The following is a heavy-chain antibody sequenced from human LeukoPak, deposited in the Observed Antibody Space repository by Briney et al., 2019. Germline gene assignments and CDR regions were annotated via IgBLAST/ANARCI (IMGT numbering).Heavy chain of an antibody. CDR1: GGSFSGYY. J-gene: IGHJ5*02. D-gene: IGHD1-26*01. Sequence: SETLSLTCAVYGGSFSGYYWSWLRQPPGKGLEWIGEINHSGGTNYNPSLMSRVTISVDTSKNQFSLRLSSVTAADTAVYYCARGPDSGSYYAWFDRWGQGTLVTVSS. V-gene: IGHV4-34*01. CDR2: INHSGGT. CDR3: ARGPDSGSYYAWFDR.